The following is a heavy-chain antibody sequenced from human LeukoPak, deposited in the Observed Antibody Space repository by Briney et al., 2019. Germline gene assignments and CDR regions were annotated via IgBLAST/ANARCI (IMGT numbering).Heavy chain of an antibody. D-gene: IGHD6-13*01. V-gene: IGHV4-59*01. CDR2: VYYSGST. Sequence: SETLSLTCTVSGGSISSYYWSWIRQPPGKGLEWIGYVYYSGSTNYNPSLKSRVTISVDTSKNQFSLKLSSVTAADTAVYYCARNRYSGSFFVYWGQGTLVTVSS. J-gene: IGHJ4*02. CDR1: GGSISSYY. CDR3: ARNRYSGSFFVY.